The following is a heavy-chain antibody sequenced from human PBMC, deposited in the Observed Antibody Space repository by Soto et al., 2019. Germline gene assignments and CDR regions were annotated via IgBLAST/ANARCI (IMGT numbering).Heavy chain of an antibody. CDR2: IYATGTT. V-gene: IGHV4-4*07. CDR1: GASISGFY. D-gene: IGHD1-1*01. CDR3: VRDGTKTLRDWFDP. Sequence: NPSETLSLTCTVSGASISGFYWSWIRKSAGKGLEWIGRIYATGTTDYNPSLKSQVMMSVDTSKKQFSLKLRSVTAADTAVYYCVRDGTKTLRDWFDPWGQGISVTVSS. J-gene: IGHJ5*02.